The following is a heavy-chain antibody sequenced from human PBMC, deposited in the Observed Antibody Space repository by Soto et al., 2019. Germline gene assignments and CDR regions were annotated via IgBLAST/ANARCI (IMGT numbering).Heavy chain of an antibody. V-gene: IGHV3-30*18. J-gene: IGHJ4*02. CDR3: AKDRGPRSPCLIYPFDY. CDR1: GFTFSIYA. CDR2: ISYDGTKT. D-gene: IGHD2-2*02. Sequence: QVQLVESGGGVVQPGRSLRVSCAASGFTFSIYAMHWVRQAPGTGLEWVAVISYDGTKTYYADSVKGRFTISRDNSKNPVYLQRNSLSDADTAVYYCAKDRGPRSPCLIYPFDYWGQGTVVTVSP.